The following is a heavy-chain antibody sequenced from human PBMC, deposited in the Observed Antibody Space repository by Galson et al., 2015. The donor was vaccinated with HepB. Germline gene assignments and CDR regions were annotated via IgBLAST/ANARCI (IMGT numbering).Heavy chain of an antibody. CDR1: GFTFSSYS. CDR2: ISSSSSYI. Sequence: SLRLSCAASGFTFSSYSMNWVRQAPGKGLEWVSSISSSSSYIYYADSVKGRFTISRDNAKNSLYLQMNSLRAEDTAVYYCARTALLWFGELWFDPWGQGTLVTVSS. J-gene: IGHJ5*02. V-gene: IGHV3-21*01. D-gene: IGHD3-10*01. CDR3: ARTALLWFGELWFDP.